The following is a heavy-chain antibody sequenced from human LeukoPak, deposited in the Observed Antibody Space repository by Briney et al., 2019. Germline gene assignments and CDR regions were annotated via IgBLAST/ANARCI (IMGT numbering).Heavy chain of an antibody. J-gene: IGHJ4*02. Sequence: PSETLSLTCTVSGGSISSGSYYWSWIRQPAGKGLEWIGRIYTSGRTNYNPPLTSRVTISVDTSKIQSSLKLSSVTAADTAVYYCARGYSYGYSYWGQGTLVTVSS. CDR3: ARGYSYGYSY. CDR1: GGSISSGSYY. CDR2: IYTSGRT. V-gene: IGHV4-61*02. D-gene: IGHD5-18*01.